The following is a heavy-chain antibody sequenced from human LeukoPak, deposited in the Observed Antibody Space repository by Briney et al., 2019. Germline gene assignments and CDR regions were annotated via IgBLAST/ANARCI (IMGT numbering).Heavy chain of an antibody. CDR3: ARDRQKYYGSGSYSKGWFDP. D-gene: IGHD3-10*01. J-gene: IGHJ5*02. CDR1: GGSISSYY. V-gene: IGHV4-4*07. Sequence: SGTLSLTCTVSGGSISSYYWSWIRQPAGKGLEWIGRIYTSGSTNYNPSLKSRVTMSVDTSKNQFSLKLSSVTAADTAVYYCARDRQKYYGSGSYSKGWFDPWGQGTLVTVSS. CDR2: IYTSGST.